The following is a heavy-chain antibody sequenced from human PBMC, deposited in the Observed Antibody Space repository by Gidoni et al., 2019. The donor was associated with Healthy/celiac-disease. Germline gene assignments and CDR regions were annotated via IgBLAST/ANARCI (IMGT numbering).Heavy chain of an antibody. CDR2: IYHSGST. J-gene: IGHJ4*02. CDR3: ARYCSSTSCYEEVGDY. CDR1: GGSISSSNW. D-gene: IGHD2-2*01. V-gene: IGHV4-4*02. Sequence: QVQLQESGPGLVKPSGTLSLTCAVSGGSISSSNWWSWVRQPPGKGLEWIGEIYHSGSTNYNPSLTSRVTISVDKSKNQFSLKLSSVTAADTAVYYCARYCSSTSCYEEVGDYWGQGTLVTVSS.